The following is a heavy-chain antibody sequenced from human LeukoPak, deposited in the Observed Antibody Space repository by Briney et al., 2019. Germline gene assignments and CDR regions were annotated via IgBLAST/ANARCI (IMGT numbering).Heavy chain of an antibody. CDR3: ARDSGFVYSNYHYYYYMDV. J-gene: IGHJ6*03. CDR2: INHSGST. V-gene: IGHV4-34*01. Sequence: SETLSLTCAVYGGSFSGYYWSWIRQPPGKGLEWIGEINHSGSTNYNPSLKSRVTISVDTSKNQFSLKLSSVTAADTAVYYCARDSGFVYSNYHYYYYMDVWGKGTTVTVSS. CDR1: GGSFSGYY. D-gene: IGHD4-11*01.